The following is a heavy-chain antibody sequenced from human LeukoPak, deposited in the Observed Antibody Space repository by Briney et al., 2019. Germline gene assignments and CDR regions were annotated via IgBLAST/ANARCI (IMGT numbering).Heavy chain of an antibody. V-gene: IGHV1-2*02. CDR1: GYTFTGYY. D-gene: IGHD2-15*01. J-gene: IGHJ6*02. Sequence: GASVKVSCKASGYTFTGYYMHWVRQAPGQGLEWMGWINPNSGGTNYAQKFQGRVTMTRDTSISTAYMELSRLRSDDTAVYCCAREGSYCSGGSCYGKDDYYYGMDVWGQGTTVTVSS. CDR3: AREGSYCSGGSCYGKDDYYYGMDV. CDR2: INPNSGGT.